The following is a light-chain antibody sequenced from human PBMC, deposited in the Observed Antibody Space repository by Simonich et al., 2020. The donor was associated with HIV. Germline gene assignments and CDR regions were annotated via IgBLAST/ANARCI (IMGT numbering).Light chain of an antibody. CDR1: QSISSW. CDR3: QQYNSYQYT. J-gene: IGKJ2*01. Sequence: DIQMTQSSSILSASVGERVTITCWASQSISSWLAWYQQKPGKAPKLLIYKASSLESGVPSRFSGSGSGTEFTLTISSLQPDDFATYYCQQYNSYQYTFGQGTKLEIK. V-gene: IGKV1-5*03. CDR2: KAS.